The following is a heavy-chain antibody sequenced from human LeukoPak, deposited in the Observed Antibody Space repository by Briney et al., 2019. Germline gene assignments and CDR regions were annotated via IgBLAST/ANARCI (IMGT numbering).Heavy chain of an antibody. D-gene: IGHD3-9*01. CDR2: IYYSGST. CDR1: GGSISSYY. V-gene: IGHV4-59*01. Sequence: TSKTLSLTCTVSGGSISSYYWSWIRQPPGKGLEWIGYIYYSGSTKYNPSLKSRVTISVDTSKNQFSLKLSSVTAADTAVYYCARAPPYYDILTGYWRYYGMDVWGQGTTVTVSS. J-gene: IGHJ6*02. CDR3: ARAPPYYDILTGYWRYYGMDV.